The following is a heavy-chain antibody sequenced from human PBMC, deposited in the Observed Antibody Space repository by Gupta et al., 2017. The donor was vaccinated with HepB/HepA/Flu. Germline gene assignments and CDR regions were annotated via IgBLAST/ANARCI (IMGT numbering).Heavy chain of an antibody. Sequence: EVQLVEIGGELVQPGGSLRLSCAASGFLFSNYWMSWVRQAPGKGLEWVANIKQDGSVKYYGDSAKGRFTISRDNAKRFLYLQMNSLRVDDTAVYYCARETYTSSSAFDFWGQGTLVTVAS. CDR2: IKQDGSVK. CDR3: ARETYTSSSAFDF. V-gene: IGHV3-7*01. J-gene: IGHJ4*02. CDR1: GFLFSNYW. D-gene: IGHD6-6*01.